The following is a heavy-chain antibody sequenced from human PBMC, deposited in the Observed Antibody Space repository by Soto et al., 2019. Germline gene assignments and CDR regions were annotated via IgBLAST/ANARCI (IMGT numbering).Heavy chain of an antibody. CDR1: GYTFTGYY. CDR2: INPNSGGT. Sequence: GASVKVSCKASGYTFTGYYMHWVRQAPGQGLKWMGWINPNSGGTNYAQKFQGRVTMTRDTSISTAYMELSRLRSDDTAVYYCARYIAVAGTIDYWGQGTLVTVSS. J-gene: IGHJ4*02. D-gene: IGHD6-19*01. V-gene: IGHV1-2*02. CDR3: ARYIAVAGTIDY.